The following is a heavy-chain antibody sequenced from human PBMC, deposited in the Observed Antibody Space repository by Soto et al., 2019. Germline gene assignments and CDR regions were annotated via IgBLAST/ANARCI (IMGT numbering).Heavy chain of an antibody. V-gene: IGHV1-8*01. J-gene: IGHJ5*02. CDR3: ARMATFGSLNWFDP. CDR1: GYSFTNND. CDR2: MNPGSGDT. D-gene: IGHD3-16*01. Sequence: SVKVSCKASGYSFTNNDVSWVRQATGQGLEWMGWMNPGSGDTGYAQKFQGRVTMTRDISIATAYLELSSLRSDDTAIYYCARMATFGSLNWFDPWGQGTLVTVSS.